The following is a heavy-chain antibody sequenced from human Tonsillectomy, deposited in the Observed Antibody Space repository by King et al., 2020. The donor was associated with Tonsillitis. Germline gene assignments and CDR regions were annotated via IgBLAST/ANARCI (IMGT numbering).Heavy chain of an antibody. Sequence: VQLVESGGGLIQPGGSLRLSCAASGFTVSSNYMSWVRQAPGKGLEWVSIIYSGGGTNYADSVKGRFTISRDNSKNTLYLQMTSLSAEDTAVYYCAREHSSSRGYGMDVWGQGTTVTVSS. CDR2: IYSGGGT. CDR1: GFTVSSNY. V-gene: IGHV3-53*01. D-gene: IGHD6-6*01. CDR3: AREHSSSRGYGMDV. J-gene: IGHJ6*02.